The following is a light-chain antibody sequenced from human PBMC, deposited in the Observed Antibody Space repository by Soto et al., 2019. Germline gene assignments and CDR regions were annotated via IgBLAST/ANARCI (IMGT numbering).Light chain of an antibody. J-gene: IGKJ1*01. Sequence: EIVLTQSPATLSSSPGETATLSCRASQYVGTRLAWYQHKPGQAPRLLIYYTSNRATGIPARFSGSGSGTDFTLTINSLAPEDFAIYYCHQRQSWPRRFGQGTKVDIK. CDR1: QYVGTR. CDR2: YTS. V-gene: IGKV3-11*01. CDR3: HQRQSWPRR.